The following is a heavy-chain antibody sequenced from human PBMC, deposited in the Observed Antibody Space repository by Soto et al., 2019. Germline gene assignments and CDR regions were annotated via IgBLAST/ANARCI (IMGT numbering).Heavy chain of an antibody. CDR3: ARERIVQLERGYYYYGMDV. CDR1: GFTVSSSF. CDR2: IYSGGST. V-gene: IGHV3-53*04. Sequence: GGSLRLSCVASGFTVSSSFMTWVRQAPGKGLEWVSVIYSGGSTYYADSVKGRFTLSRHISKSTLYLQMDSLKTEDTAVYYCARERIVQLERGYYYYGMDVWGQGTTVTVSS. J-gene: IGHJ6*02. D-gene: IGHD1-1*01.